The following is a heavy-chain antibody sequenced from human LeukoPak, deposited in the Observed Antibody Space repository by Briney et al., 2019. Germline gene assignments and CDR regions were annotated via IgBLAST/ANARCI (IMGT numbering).Heavy chain of an antibody. J-gene: IGHJ1*01. CDR1: GYTFTSYG. D-gene: IGHD6-13*01. V-gene: IGHV1-18*01. Sequence: GASVKVSCKASGYTFTSYGISWVRQAPGQGLEWMGWISAYNGNTNYAQKLQGRVTMTTDTSTSTAYMEPRSLRSDDTAVYYCARDLTKQQLASEYFQHWGQGTLVTVSS. CDR3: ARDLTKQQLASEYFQH. CDR2: ISAYNGNT.